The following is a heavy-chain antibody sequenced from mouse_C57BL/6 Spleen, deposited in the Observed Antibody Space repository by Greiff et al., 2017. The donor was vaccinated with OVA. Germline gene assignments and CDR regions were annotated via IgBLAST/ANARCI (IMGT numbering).Heavy chain of an antibody. Sequence: EVQLVESGPGLVKPSQSLSLTCSVTGYSITSGYYWNWIRQFPGNKLEWMGYISYDGSNNYNPSLKNRISITRDTSKNQFFLKLNSVTTEDTATYYCARVGLRLWYFDVWGTGTTVTVSS. CDR1: GYSITSGYY. D-gene: IGHD2-4*01. CDR3: ARVGLRLWYFDV. J-gene: IGHJ1*03. V-gene: IGHV3-6*01. CDR2: ISYDGSN.